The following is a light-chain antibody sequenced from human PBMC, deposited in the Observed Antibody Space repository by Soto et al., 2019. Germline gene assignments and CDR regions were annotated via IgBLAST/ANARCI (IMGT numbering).Light chain of an antibody. Sequence: EIVMTQSPATLSVSPGERATLSCRASQSVSSRLAWYQQKRGQAPRLLIYDASTRATGIPARFSGSGSGTEFNLTISSLQSEDFAVYYCQQRSKWLTFGGGTKVDIK. V-gene: IGKV3-15*01. CDR3: QQRSKWLT. J-gene: IGKJ4*01. CDR1: QSVSSR. CDR2: DAS.